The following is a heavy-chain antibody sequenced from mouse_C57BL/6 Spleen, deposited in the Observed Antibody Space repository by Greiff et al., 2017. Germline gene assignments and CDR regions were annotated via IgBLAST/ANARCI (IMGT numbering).Heavy chain of an antibody. J-gene: IGHJ2*01. CDR1: GYTFTNYL. CDR2: INPGSGGT. CDR3: ARTTAQAPFDY. V-gene: IGHV1-54*01. D-gene: IGHD3-2*02. Sequence: VMLVESGAELVRPGTSVKVSCKASGYTFTNYLIEWVKQRPGQGLEWIGVINPGSGGTNYNEKFKGKATLTADKSSSTAYMQLSSLTSEDSAVXFCARTTAQAPFDYWGQGTTLTVSS.